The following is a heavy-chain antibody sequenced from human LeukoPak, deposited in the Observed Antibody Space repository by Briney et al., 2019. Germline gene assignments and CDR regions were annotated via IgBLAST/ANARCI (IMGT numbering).Heavy chain of an antibody. CDR1: GGSFSGYY. Sequence: SETLSLTCAVYGGSFSGYYWSWIRQPPGKGLEWIGEINHSGSTNYNPSLKSRVTISVDTSKNQFSLKLSSVTAADTAVYYCAGRAMVRETRRAFDPWGQGTLVTVSS. D-gene: IGHD3-10*01. CDR2: INHSGST. CDR3: AGRAMVRETRRAFDP. J-gene: IGHJ5*02. V-gene: IGHV4-34*01.